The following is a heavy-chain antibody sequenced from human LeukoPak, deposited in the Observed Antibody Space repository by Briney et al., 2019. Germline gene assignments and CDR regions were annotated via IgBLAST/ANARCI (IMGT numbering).Heavy chain of an antibody. CDR3: VKGPLITAAGTY. D-gene: IGHD6-13*01. CDR1: GFTFSDYW. Sequence: GGSLRLSCAASGFTFSDYWMTWVRQTPGKGLECVADINQYGGEISYVDSVKGRFTISRDNAKNSLSLQMSSLRVEDTAVYYCVKGPLITAAGTYWGQGTLVTVSS. CDR2: INQYGGEI. J-gene: IGHJ4*02. V-gene: IGHV3-7*03.